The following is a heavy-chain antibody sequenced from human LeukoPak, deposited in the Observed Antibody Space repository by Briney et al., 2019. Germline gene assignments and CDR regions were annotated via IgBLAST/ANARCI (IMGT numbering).Heavy chain of an antibody. CDR2: ISGSSSYI. V-gene: IGHV3-21*06. CDR3: LRGDRRDY. J-gene: IGHJ4*02. CDR1: GFTVSSNY. Sequence: GGSLRLSCAASGFTVSSNYMSWVRQAPGKGLEWVSSISGSSSYIYYADSVKGRFIISRDNAKDSLYLQMNSLRVEDTAVYYCLRGDRRDYWGQGTLVTVSS.